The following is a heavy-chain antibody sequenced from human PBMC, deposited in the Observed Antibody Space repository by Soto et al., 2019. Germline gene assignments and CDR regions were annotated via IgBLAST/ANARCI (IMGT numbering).Heavy chain of an antibody. Sequence: RLSCAASGFTFSSYGMHWVRQAPGKGLEWVALISYDGTNKFYADSVKCRFTISRDNSKSTLYLQVDSLRPEDAAVYYCARDPKTSGGQHWAFNYFDSWGQGTLVTVSS. CDR2: ISYDGTNK. D-gene: IGHD7-27*01. CDR3: ARDPKTSGGQHWAFNYFDS. J-gene: IGHJ4*02. V-gene: IGHV3-30*03. CDR1: GFTFSSYG.